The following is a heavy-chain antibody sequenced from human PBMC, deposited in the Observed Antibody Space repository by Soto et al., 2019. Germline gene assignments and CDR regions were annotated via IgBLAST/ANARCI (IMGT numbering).Heavy chain of an antibody. CDR2: IYPGDSDT. CDR1: GYSFTSYW. CDR3: ATRPYDSSGYHEKPDAYYYYGMDV. V-gene: IGHV5-51*01. D-gene: IGHD3-22*01. J-gene: IGHJ6*02. Sequence: GESLKISCKGSGYSFTSYWIGWVRQMPGKGLEWMGIIYPGDSDTRYSPSFQGQVTISADKSISTAYLQWSSLKASDTAMYYCATRPYDSSGYHEKPDAYYYYGMDVWGQGTTVTVSS.